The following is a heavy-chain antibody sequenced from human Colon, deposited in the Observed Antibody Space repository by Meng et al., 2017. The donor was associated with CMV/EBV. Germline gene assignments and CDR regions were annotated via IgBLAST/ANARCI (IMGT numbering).Heavy chain of an antibody. Sequence: QVHLVQSGAEVKKPGASVKVPCTASGYTFTYYYIHWVRQAPGQGLQWMGWINPNSGGTHFAQKFQCWVTMTRDTSISTAYMELTRLTSDDTAAYFCARTLPMIRVKGRFDHLGQGTLVTVSS. J-gene: IGHJ4*02. CDR1: GYTFTYYY. D-gene: IGHD2/OR15-2a*01. V-gene: IGHV1-2*04. CDR3: ARTLPMIRVKGRFDH. CDR2: INPNSGGT.